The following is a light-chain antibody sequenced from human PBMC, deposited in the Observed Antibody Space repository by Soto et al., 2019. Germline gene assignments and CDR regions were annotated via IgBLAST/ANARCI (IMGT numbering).Light chain of an antibody. CDR1: QSVTSNY. V-gene: IGKV3D-20*02. CDR2: GAS. Sequence: EIVLTQSPGTLSLSPGERATLSCRASQSVTSNYLAWYQQKPGQAPGLLIYGASRRATGIPDRFSGSGSGTDFTLTISRLEPEDFAVYYCQQRSNWPVTFGQGTRLEI. CDR3: QQRSNWPVT. J-gene: IGKJ5*01.